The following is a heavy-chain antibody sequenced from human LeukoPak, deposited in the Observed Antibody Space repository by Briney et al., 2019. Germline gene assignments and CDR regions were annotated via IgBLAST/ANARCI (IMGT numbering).Heavy chain of an antibody. CDR3: ARENPSGYYNRPIDY. Sequence: ASETLSLTCTVSGASISSYCWSWIRQPPGKGLEWIGDIYYSGSIKYNPSLKSRVTMSVDTSKNQFSLKLSSVTAADTAIYYCARENPSGYYNRPIDYWGQGTLVTVSS. CDR1: GASISSYC. J-gene: IGHJ4*02. V-gene: IGHV4-59*01. D-gene: IGHD3-22*01. CDR2: IYYSGSI.